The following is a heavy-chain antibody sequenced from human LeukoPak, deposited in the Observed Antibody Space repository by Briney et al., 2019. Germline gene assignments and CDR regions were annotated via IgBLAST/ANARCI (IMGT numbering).Heavy chain of an antibody. CDR3: ARDRYYASGSYNWFDP. V-gene: IGHV3-48*04. CDR1: GXTFSSYS. CDR2: ISGTSSTI. D-gene: IGHD3-10*01. J-gene: IGHJ5*02. Sequence: GGSLRLSCSASGXTFSSYSMNWVRQAPGKGLEWVSFISGTSSTIYYADSVEGRFTISRDNAKNPLYLQMNSLRAEDTAVYYCARDRYYASGSYNWFDPWGQGTLVTVSS.